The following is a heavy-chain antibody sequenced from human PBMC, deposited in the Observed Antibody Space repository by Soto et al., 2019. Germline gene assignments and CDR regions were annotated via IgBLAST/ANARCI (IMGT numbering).Heavy chain of an antibody. D-gene: IGHD5-12*01. J-gene: IGHJ4*02. CDR3: ARLNIVATIRTGTFDY. Sequence: GESLKISCKGSGYSFTSYWIGWVRQMPGKGLEWMGIIYPGDSDTRYSPSFQGQVTISADKSISTAYLQWSSLKASDTAMYYCARLNIVATIRTGTFDYWGQGTLVTVSS. CDR1: GYSFTSYW. V-gene: IGHV5-51*01. CDR2: IYPGDSDT.